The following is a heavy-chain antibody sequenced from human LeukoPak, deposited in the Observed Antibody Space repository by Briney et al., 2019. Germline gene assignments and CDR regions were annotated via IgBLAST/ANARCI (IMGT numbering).Heavy chain of an antibody. Sequence: PSETLSHTCAVYGGSFSGYYWSWIRQPPGKGLEWIGEINHSGSTNYNPSLKSRVTISVDTSKNQFSLKLSSVTAADTAVYYCARGYYDILTGYQRPYYFDYWGQGTLVTVSS. D-gene: IGHD3-9*01. J-gene: IGHJ4*02. V-gene: IGHV4-34*01. CDR3: ARGYYDILTGYQRPYYFDY. CDR2: INHSGST. CDR1: GGSFSGYY.